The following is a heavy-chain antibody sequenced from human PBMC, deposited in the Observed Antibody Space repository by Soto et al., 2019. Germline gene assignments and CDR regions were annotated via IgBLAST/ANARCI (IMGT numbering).Heavy chain of an antibody. CDR2: INWNSGSM. J-gene: IGHJ1*01. CDR1: GFTFDDYA. D-gene: IGHD6-13*01. V-gene: IGHV3-9*01. CDR3: VKDESINWYSGHFRH. Sequence: GGSLRLSCAAFGFTFDDYAMHWVRQVPGKGLEWVSGINWNSGSMGYADSVKGRFAISRDNAKNSLHLQMNSLRAEDTAFYYCVKDESINWYSGHFRHWGQGTLVTVSS.